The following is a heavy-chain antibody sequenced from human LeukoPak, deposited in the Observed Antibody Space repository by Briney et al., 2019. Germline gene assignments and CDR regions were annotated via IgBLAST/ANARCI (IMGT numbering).Heavy chain of an antibody. J-gene: IGHJ4*02. V-gene: IGHV4-34*01. D-gene: IGHD5-18*01. CDR1: GGSFSGYY. Sequence: SETLSLTCAVYGGSFSGYYWSWIRQPPGKGLEWIGSIYSSVSTYYNPSLKSRVTISVDKSKNQFSLKLSSVTAADTAVYYCARLPVDTAMVTYDYWGQGTLVTVSS. CDR2: IYSSVST. CDR3: ARLPVDTAMVTYDY.